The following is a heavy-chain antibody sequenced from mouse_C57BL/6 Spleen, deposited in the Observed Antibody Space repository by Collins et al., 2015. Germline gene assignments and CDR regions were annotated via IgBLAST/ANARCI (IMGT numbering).Heavy chain of an antibody. CDR3: AGYDNYPYYFDY. CDR2: INPNNGGT. D-gene: IGHD2-1*01. J-gene: IGHJ2*01. V-gene: IGHV1-26*01. Sequence: MNWVKQSHGKSLEWIGDINPNNGGTTYNQKFKGKATLTVDKSSSTAYMELRSLTSEDSAVYYCAGYDNYPYYFDYWGQGTTLTVSS.